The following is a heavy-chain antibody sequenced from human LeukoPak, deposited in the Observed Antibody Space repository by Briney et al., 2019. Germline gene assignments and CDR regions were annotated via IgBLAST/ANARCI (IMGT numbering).Heavy chain of an antibody. Sequence: PGGSLRLSCAAPGFTFSNAWMSWVRQAPGKGLEWVGRIKSKTDGGTTDYAAPVKGRFTISRDDSKSIAYLQMNSLKTEDTAVYYCTRETWFGEWPFDYWGQGTLVTVSS. D-gene: IGHD3-10*01. J-gene: IGHJ4*02. CDR3: TRETWFGEWPFDY. CDR2: IKSKTDGGTT. V-gene: IGHV3-15*01. CDR1: GFTFSNAW.